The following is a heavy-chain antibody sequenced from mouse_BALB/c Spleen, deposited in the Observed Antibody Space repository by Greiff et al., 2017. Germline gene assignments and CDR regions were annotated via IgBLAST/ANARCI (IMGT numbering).Heavy chain of an antibody. CDR2: ISYDGSN. J-gene: IGHJ4*01. Sequence: EVQRVESGPGLVKPSQSLSLTCSVTGYSITSGYYWNWIRQFPGNKLEWMGYISYDGSNNYNPSLKNRISITRDTSKNQFFLKLNSVTTEDTATYYCARVYLRLYAMDYWGQGTSVTVSS. D-gene: IGHD5-1*01. CDR1: GYSITSGYY. V-gene: IGHV3-6*02. CDR3: ARVYLRLYAMDY.